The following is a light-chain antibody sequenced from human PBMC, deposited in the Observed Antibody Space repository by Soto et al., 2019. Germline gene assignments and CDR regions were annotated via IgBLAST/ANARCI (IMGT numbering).Light chain of an antibody. CDR1: SSDVGGYNY. V-gene: IGLV2-14*01. J-gene: IGLJ1*01. Sequence: QSALTQPASVSGSPGQSITISCTGTSSDVGGYNYVSWYQQHPGKAPKLMIYDVSNRPSGVSNRFSGSKSGNTASLTISELQAEDEADYYCSSYTSSSTLAVFGTGTKVTVL. CDR3: SSYTSSSTLAV. CDR2: DVS.